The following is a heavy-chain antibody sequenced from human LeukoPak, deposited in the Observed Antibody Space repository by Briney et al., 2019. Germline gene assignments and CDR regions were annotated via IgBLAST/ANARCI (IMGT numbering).Heavy chain of an antibody. J-gene: IGHJ4*02. Sequence: GGSLTLSCAASGFTFSSYSMTWVRQAPGRGLGWVSSIISSSSYIYYADSVKGRFTISRDNAKNSLYLQMNSLRAEDTAVYYCASYSSGWLDYWGQGTLVTVSS. V-gene: IGHV3-21*01. CDR1: GFTFSSYS. CDR2: IISSSSYI. D-gene: IGHD6-19*01. CDR3: ASYSSGWLDY.